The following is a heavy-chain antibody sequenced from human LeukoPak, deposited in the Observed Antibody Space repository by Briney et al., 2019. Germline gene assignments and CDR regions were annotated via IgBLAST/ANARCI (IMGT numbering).Heavy chain of an antibody. CDR3: ARVGWYFDYFDY. J-gene: IGHJ4*02. Sequence: SETLSLTCTVSGGSISSSSYYWGWIRQPPGKGLEWIGSIYYSGSTYYNPSLKSRVTISVDASKNQFSLKLSSVTAADTAVYYCARVGWYFDYFDYWGQGTLVTVSS. V-gene: IGHV4-39*07. D-gene: IGHD2-15*01. CDR1: GGSISSSSYY. CDR2: IYYSGST.